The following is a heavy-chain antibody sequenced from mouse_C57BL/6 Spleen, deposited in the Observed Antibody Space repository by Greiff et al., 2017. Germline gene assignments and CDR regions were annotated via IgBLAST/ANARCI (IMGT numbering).Heavy chain of an antibody. Sequence: EVQVVESGGDLVKPGGSLKLSCAASGFTFSSYGMSWVRQTPDKRLEWVATISSGGSYTYYPDSVKGRFTISRDNAKNTLYLQMSSLKSEDTAMYYCAGGLRRGFDYWGQGTTLTVSS. CDR1: GFTFSSYG. CDR2: ISSGGSYT. J-gene: IGHJ2*01. CDR3: AGGLRRGFDY. V-gene: IGHV5-6*01. D-gene: IGHD2-4*01.